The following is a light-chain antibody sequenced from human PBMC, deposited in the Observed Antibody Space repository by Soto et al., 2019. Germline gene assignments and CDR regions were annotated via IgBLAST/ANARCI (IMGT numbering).Light chain of an antibody. CDR3: QHYGPIT. J-gene: IGKJ5*01. V-gene: IGKV3-20*01. CDR2: GVS. Sequence: DIVLTQSPGTLSFSPGDIATLSCRTSESVGSSLLAWYQQKPGQAPRLLIYGVSSRATGIPDRFSGSGSGTDFTLTISRLEPEDLAVYYCQHYGPITLCQGTRLEIK. CDR1: ESVGSSL.